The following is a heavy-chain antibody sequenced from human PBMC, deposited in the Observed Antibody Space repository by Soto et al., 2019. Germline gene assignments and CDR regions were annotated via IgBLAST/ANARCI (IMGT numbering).Heavy chain of an antibody. CDR3: ARDLYHGDSPFDY. D-gene: IGHD2-21*02. Sequence: GGSLRLSCAASGFSFSIYAMSWVRQAPGKGLEWVSSISSSSRYIYYADSQKGRFTISRDNAKSSLFLQMNSPRAEDTAVYYCARDLYHGDSPFDYWGQGTLVTVSS. CDR1: GFSFSIYA. CDR2: ISSSSRYI. V-gene: IGHV3-21*06. J-gene: IGHJ4*01.